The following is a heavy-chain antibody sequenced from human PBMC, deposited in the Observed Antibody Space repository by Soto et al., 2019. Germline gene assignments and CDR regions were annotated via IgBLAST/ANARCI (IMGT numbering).Heavy chain of an antibody. CDR2: FYPGDFDI. J-gene: IGHJ4*02. D-gene: IGHD3-22*01. CDR3: ARASGGEYYDSRQYYYSY. Sequence: VASLKISCHASGYKFIDYWIGWVRQVPWKGLEWMGSFYPGDFDIKYSPSFRGQVTISVDKSTTTAYLQWSSLKDSDTAIYYCARASGGEYYDSRQYYYSYWGQGTLVTVSS. V-gene: IGHV5-51*01. CDR1: GYKFIDYW.